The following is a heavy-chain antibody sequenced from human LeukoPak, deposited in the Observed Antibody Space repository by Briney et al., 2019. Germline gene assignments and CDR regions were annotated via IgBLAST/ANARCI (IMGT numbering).Heavy chain of an antibody. CDR3: ARLRDIVATI. J-gene: IGHJ4*02. V-gene: IGHV4-30-4*01. D-gene: IGHD5-12*01. Sequence: SETLSLTCAVYGGSFSGYYWSWIRQPPGKGLEWIGYIYYSGSTYYNPSLKSRVTISVDTSKNQFSLKLSSVTAADTAVYYCARLRDIVATIWGQGTLVTVSS. CDR1: GGSFSGYY. CDR2: IYYSGST.